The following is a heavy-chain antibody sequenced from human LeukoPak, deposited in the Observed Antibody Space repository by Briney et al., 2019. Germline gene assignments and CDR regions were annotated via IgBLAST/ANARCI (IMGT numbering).Heavy chain of an antibody. CDR1: GYSFTSYW. V-gene: IGHV5-51*01. CDR2: IYPGDSDT. CDR3: ARRYYDNDGYFYFGY. Sequence: GESLKISCKGSGYSFTSYWIGWVRQMPGKGLEWMGVIYPGDSDTRYSPSFQGQVTISADKSTSTAYLQWSSLKASDTAMYYCARRYYDNDGYFYFGYWGQGTPVTVSS. J-gene: IGHJ4*02. D-gene: IGHD3-22*01.